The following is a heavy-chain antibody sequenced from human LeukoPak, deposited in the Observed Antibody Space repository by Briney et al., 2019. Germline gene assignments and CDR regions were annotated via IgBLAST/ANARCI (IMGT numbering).Heavy chain of an antibody. CDR3: ATRDSGFGYYFDY. CDR2: INHSGST. D-gene: IGHD3-16*01. J-gene: IGHJ4*02. CDR1: GGSFSGYY. Sequence: SETLSLTCAVYGGSFSGYYWSWIRQPPGKGLEWIGEINHSGSTNYNPSLKSRVTISVDTSKNQFSLKLSSVTAADTAVYYCATRDSGFGYYFDYWGQGTLVTVSS. V-gene: IGHV4-34*01.